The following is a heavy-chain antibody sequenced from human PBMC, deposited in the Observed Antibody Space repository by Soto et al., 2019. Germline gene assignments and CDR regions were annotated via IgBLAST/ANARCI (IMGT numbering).Heavy chain of an antibody. V-gene: IGHV3-15*01. J-gene: IGHJ4*02. CDR1: GITFTNAW. CDR2: IKNKADGVTT. Sequence: EVQLVESGGDLVKPGGWLRLSCAASGITFTNAWMSWVRQAPGKGLEGVGRIKNKADGVTTDYAAPVRGRFTISRDDSKNTLFLQMNRLETEDTVVYYCTTDPGDYEDFWGQGTLVTVSS. CDR3: TTDPGDYEDF. D-gene: IGHD4-17*01.